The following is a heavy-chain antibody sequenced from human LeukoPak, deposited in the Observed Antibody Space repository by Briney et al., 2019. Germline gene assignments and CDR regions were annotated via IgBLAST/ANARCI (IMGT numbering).Heavy chain of an antibody. CDR3: VRVVTTSSGGYHFDN. V-gene: IGHV3-72*01. Sequence: GGSLRLSCAASGFAITDHHMDWVRQAPGKGMEWVGRSQTTKPNSCTTEYAASVKGRFTISRDDSKNSLYLQLNSLKTEDTAVYYCVRVVTTSSGGYHFDNWGQETLVTVSS. D-gene: IGHD6-25*01. CDR1: GFAITDHH. J-gene: IGHJ4*02. CDR2: SQTTKPNSCTT.